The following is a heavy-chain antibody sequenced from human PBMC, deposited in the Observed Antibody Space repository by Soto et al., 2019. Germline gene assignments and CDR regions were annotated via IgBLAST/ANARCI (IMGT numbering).Heavy chain of an antibody. CDR2: ISSSSSYI. J-gene: IGHJ4*02. V-gene: IGHV3-21*01. D-gene: IGHD5-18*01. Sequence: EVQLVESGGGLVKPGGSLRLSCAASGFTFSSYSMNWVRQAPGKGLEWVSSISSSSSYIYYADSVKGRFTISRDNAKNSLYLQMNSLRAEDTAVYYCAREVDTAFSPTDYWGQGTLVTVSS. CDR1: GFTFSSYS. CDR3: AREVDTAFSPTDY.